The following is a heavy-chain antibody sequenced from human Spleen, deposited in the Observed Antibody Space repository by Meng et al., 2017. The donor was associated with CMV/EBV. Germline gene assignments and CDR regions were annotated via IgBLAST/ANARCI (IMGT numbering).Heavy chain of an antibody. Sequence: TFNGYYMHWVRQAPGQGLEWMGWINPGSGGTNYAQKFQGRVTMTRDKSISTAYMELSKLRSDDTALYYCAREQDHYSDTSDYYNWFDPWGQGTLVTVSS. CDR3: AREQDHYSDTSDYYNWFDP. V-gene: IGHV1-2*02. J-gene: IGHJ5*02. D-gene: IGHD3-22*01. CDR2: INPGSGGT. CDR1: TFNGYY.